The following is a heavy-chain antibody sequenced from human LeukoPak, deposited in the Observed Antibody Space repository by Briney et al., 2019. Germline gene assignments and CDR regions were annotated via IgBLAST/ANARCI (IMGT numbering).Heavy chain of an antibody. Sequence: PSETLSLTCTVSGGSISSYYWSWIRQPPGKGLEWIGYIYYSGSTNYNPSLKSRVTISVDTSKNQFSLKLSSVTAADTAVYYCARVKGQLVDAFDIWGQGTMVTVSS. D-gene: IGHD6-6*01. CDR3: ARVKGQLVDAFDI. V-gene: IGHV4-59*01. J-gene: IGHJ3*02. CDR2: IYYSGST. CDR1: GGSISSYY.